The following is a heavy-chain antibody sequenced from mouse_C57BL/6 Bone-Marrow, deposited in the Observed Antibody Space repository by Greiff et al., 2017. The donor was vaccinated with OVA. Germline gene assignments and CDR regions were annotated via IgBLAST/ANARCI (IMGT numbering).Heavy chain of an antibody. Sequence: EVKLVESGGGLVKPGGSLKLSCAASGFTFSSYAMSWVRQTPEKRLEWVATISDGGSYTYYPDNVKGRFTISRDNAKNNLYLQMSHLKSEDTAMYYCARVSPHYYGSSNYAMDDWGQGTSVTVSS. D-gene: IGHD1-1*01. J-gene: IGHJ4*01. CDR1: GFTFSSYA. CDR2: ISDGGSYT. V-gene: IGHV5-4*03. CDR3: ARVSPHYYGSSNYAMDD.